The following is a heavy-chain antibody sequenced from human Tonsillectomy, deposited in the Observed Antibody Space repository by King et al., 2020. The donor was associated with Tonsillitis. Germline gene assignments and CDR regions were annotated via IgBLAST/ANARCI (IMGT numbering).Heavy chain of an antibody. V-gene: IGHV3-9*01. CDR2: IRWDSYTI. J-gene: IGHJ6*03. CDR3: AKELDSINSNYYYMDG. Sequence: WVRQAPGKGLEWVSGIRWDSYTISYADSVKGRFTIYRDNAKKSLYLHMNSLRAEDTALYYWAKELDSINSNYYYMDGWGNGTTVTVSS. D-gene: IGHD3-22*01.